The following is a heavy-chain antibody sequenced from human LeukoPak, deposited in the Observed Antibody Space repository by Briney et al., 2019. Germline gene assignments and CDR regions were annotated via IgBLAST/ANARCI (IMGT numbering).Heavy chain of an antibody. CDR3: ARANGRYCSGGSCYFRSGFDP. CDR2: TYYRSKWYN. Sequence: SQTLSLTCVLSGDSFSSNSAAWNWIRQSPSRGLKWLVRTYYRSKWYNDYAVSVKSRITIKSDTSKNQFSLQLNSVTPEDTAVYYCARANGRYCSGGSCYFRSGFDPWGQGTLVTVSS. V-gene: IGHV6-1*01. D-gene: IGHD2-15*01. J-gene: IGHJ5*02. CDR1: GDSFSSNSAA.